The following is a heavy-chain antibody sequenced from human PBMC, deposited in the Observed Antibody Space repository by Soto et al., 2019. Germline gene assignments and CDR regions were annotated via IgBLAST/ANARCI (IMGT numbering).Heavy chain of an antibody. CDR3: ARIHDAFDI. CDR1: GFTFSSYG. CDR2: IWYDGSNK. Sequence: QVQLVESGAGVVQPGRSLRLSCAASGFTFSSYGMHWVRQAPGKGLEWVAVIWYDGSNKYYADSVKGRFTISRDNSKNTLYLQMNSLRAEDTAVYYCARIHDAFDIWGQGTMVTVSS. V-gene: IGHV3-33*01. J-gene: IGHJ3*02.